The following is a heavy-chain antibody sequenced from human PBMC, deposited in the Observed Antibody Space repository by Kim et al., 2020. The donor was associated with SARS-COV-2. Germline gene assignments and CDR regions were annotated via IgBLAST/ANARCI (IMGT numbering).Heavy chain of an antibody. V-gene: IGHV4-59*01. Sequence: RVTISVDTSKNQFSLKLSSVTAADTAVYYCARDIPYYYGSGSYSRRMDVWGQGTTVTVSS. D-gene: IGHD3-10*01. CDR3: ARDIPYYYGSGSYSRRMDV. J-gene: IGHJ6*02.